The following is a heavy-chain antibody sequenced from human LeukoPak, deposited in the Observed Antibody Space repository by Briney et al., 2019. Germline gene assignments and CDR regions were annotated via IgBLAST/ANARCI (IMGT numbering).Heavy chain of an antibody. CDR2: ICTSGST. CDR3: ATGAVGATDDAFDI. V-gene: IGHV4-61*02. Sequence: PSQTLSLTCTVSGGSISSGSYYWIWIRQPAGKGLEWIGRICTSGSTNYNPSLKSRVTISVDTSKNQFSLKLSSVTAADTAVYYCATGAVGATDDAFDIWGQGTMVTVSS. D-gene: IGHD1-26*01. J-gene: IGHJ3*02. CDR1: GGSISSGSYY.